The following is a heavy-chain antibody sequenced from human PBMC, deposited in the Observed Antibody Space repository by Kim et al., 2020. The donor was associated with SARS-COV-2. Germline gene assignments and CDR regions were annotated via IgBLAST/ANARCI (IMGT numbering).Heavy chain of an antibody. Sequence: GGSLRLSCAASGFTFSSYEMNWVRQAPGKGLEWVSYISSSGSTIYYADSVKGRFTISRDNAKNSLYLQMNSLRAEDTAVYYCARIAPPRRGRGDYWGQGTLVTVSS. CDR2: ISSSGSTI. CDR3: ARIAPPRRGRGDY. J-gene: IGHJ4*02. D-gene: IGHD3-16*01. V-gene: IGHV3-48*03. CDR1: GFTFSSYE.